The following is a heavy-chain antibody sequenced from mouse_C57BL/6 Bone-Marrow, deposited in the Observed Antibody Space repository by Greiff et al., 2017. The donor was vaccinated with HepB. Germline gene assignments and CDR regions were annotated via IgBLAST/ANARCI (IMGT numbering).Heavy chain of an antibody. CDR3: ARSRYYYLDY. V-gene: IGHV1-84*01. CDR2: IYPGSGNT. Sequence: VVESGPELVKPGASVKISCKASGYTFTDYYINWVKQRPGQGLEWIGWIYPGSGNTKYNEKFKGKATLTVDTSSSTAYMQLSSLTSEDSAVYFCARSRYYYLDYWGQGTTLTVSS. J-gene: IGHJ2*01. D-gene: IGHD2-12*01. CDR1: GYTFTDYY.